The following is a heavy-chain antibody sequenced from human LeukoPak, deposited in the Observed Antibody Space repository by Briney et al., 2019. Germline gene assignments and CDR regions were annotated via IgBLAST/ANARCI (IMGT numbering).Heavy chain of an antibody. D-gene: IGHD6-19*01. CDR1: GGTFSSYA. CDR3: ARVKQWLVPSDAFDI. Sequence: SVKVSCKASGGTFSSYAISWVRQAPGQGLEWMGGIIPIFGTANYAQKFQGRVTITADESTSTAYMELSSLRSEDTAVYYCARVKQWLVPSDAFDIWGQGTMVAVSS. CDR2: IIPIFGTA. J-gene: IGHJ3*02. V-gene: IGHV1-69*13.